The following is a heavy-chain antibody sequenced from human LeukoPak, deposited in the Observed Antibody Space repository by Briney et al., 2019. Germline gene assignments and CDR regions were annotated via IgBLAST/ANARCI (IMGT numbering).Heavy chain of an antibody. J-gene: IGHJ4*02. V-gene: IGHV3-21*01. CDR1: GFTFSSYS. D-gene: IGHD4-17*01. CDR3: ARDLNTVTTYYSDY. Sequence: GGSLRLSCAASGFTFSSYSMNWVRQAPGKGLEWVSSISSSSSYIYYAGSVKGRFTISRDNAKNSLYLQMNSLRAEDTAVYYCARDLNTVTTYYSDYWGQGTLVTVSS. CDR2: ISSSSSYI.